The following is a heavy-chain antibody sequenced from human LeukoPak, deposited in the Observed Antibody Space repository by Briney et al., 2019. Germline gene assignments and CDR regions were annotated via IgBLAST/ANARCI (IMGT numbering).Heavy chain of an antibody. Sequence: GGSLRLSCAASGFTFSSYAMSWVRQAPGKGLEWVSAISGSGGSTYYADSVKGRFTISRDNSKDTLYLQMNSLRAEDTAVYYCARDATMVRGVIDYWGQGTLVTVSS. CDR1: GFTFSSYA. J-gene: IGHJ4*02. V-gene: IGHV3-23*01. D-gene: IGHD3-10*01. CDR2: ISGSGGST. CDR3: ARDATMVRGVIDY.